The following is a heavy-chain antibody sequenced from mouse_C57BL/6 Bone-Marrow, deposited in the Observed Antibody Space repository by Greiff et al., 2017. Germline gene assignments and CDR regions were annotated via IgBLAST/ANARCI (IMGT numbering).Heavy chain of an antibody. J-gene: IGHJ4*01. CDR1: GYTFTDYY. CDR3: AYDGDYAMDY. Sequence: EVQLQQSGPELVKPGASVKISCKASGYTFTDYYMNWVKQSHGKSLEWIGEINPNNGGTSYNQKFKGKATLTVDKSSSTAYMELRSLTSEDSAVYYCAYDGDYAMDYWGQGTSVTVSS. V-gene: IGHV1-26*01. D-gene: IGHD2-3*01. CDR2: INPNNGGT.